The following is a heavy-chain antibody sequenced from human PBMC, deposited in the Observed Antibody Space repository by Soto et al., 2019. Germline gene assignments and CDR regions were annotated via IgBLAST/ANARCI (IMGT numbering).Heavy chain of an antibody. V-gene: IGHV4-39*01. CDR3: ARQNYYYGMDV. CDR1: GGSISSSSYY. Sequence: SETLSLTCTVSGGSISSSSYYGGWIRQPPGKGLEWIGSIYYSGSTYYNPSLKSRVTISVDTSKNQFSLKLSSVTAADTAVYYCARQNYYYGMDVWGQGTTVT. J-gene: IGHJ6*02. CDR2: IYYSGST.